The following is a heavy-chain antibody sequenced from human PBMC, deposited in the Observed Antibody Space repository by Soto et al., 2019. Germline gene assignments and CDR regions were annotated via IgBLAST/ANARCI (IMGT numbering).Heavy chain of an antibody. Sequence: ASVKVSCKASGYTFTSYAMHWVRQAPGQRLEWMGWINAGNGNTKYSQKFQGRVTITRDTSASTAYMELSSLRSEDTAVYYCARASELAAMVRGVIPFDPWGQGTLVTVSS. V-gene: IGHV1-3*01. CDR2: INAGNGNT. D-gene: IGHD3-10*01. J-gene: IGHJ5*02. CDR3: ARASELAAMVRGVIPFDP. CDR1: GYTFTSYA.